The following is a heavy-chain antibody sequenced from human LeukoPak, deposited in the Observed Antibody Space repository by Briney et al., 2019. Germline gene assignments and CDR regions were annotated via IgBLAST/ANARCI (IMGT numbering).Heavy chain of an antibody. CDR1: GGSISSYY. CDR2: IYYSGST. D-gene: IGHD3/OR15-3a*01. J-gene: IGHJ4*02. V-gene: IGHV4-59*01. Sequence: PSETLSLTCTVSGGSISSYYWSWIRQPPGKGLEWIGYIYYSGSTNYNPSLKSRVTISVDTSKNQFSLKLSSVTAADTAVYYCARDLDGKIDYWGQGTLVTVSS. CDR3: ARDLDGKIDY.